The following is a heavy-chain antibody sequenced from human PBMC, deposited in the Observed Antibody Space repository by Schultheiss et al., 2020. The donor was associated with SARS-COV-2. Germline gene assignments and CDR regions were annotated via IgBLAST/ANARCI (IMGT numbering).Heavy chain of an antibody. Sequence: SVKVSCKASGGTFSSYAISWVRQAPGQGLEWMGGIIPIFGTANYAQKFQGRVTITADESTSTAYMELSSLKFEDTAVYYCATCITTKYPLSCYGMDVWGQGTTVTVSS. J-gene: IGHJ6*02. CDR1: GGTFSSYA. V-gene: IGHV1-69*13. CDR2: IIPIFGTA. D-gene: IGHD3-3*01. CDR3: ATCITTKYPLSCYGMDV.